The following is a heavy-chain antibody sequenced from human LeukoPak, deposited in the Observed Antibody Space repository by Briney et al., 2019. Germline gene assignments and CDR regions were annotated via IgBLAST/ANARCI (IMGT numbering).Heavy chain of an antibody. Sequence: PSETLSLTCAVSGGSISSSSWWSWVRQPPGKGLEWIGEIYHSGSTNYSPSLKSRVTISVDKSKNQFSLKLSSVTAADTAVYYCARGVAGSPAFDYWGQGTLVTVSS. CDR3: ARGVAGSPAFDY. CDR1: GGSISSSSW. J-gene: IGHJ4*02. V-gene: IGHV4-4*02. D-gene: IGHD6-19*01. CDR2: IYHSGST.